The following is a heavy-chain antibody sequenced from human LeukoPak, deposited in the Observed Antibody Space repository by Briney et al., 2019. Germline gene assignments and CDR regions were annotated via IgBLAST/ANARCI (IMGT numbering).Heavy chain of an antibody. J-gene: IGHJ3*02. CDR3: ARTRIQLWYDAFDI. Sequence: GGSLRLSRAASGFTFSSYWMSWVRQAPGKGLEWVANIKQDGSEKYYVDSVKGRFTISRDNAKNSLYLQMNSLRAEDTAVYYCARTRIQLWYDAFDIWGQGTMVTVSS. CDR2: IKQDGSEK. D-gene: IGHD5-18*01. V-gene: IGHV3-7*01. CDR1: GFTFSSYW.